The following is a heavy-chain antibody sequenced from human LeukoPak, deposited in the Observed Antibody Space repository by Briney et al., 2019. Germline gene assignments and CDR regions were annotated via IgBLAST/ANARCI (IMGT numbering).Heavy chain of an antibody. Sequence: GESLKISCRAFGYTLTTYWIGWVRQMPGKGLEWMGLIYFGGSDTRYNPSFQGQVAISADKSISTAYLQLSSLKASDTAMYYCGGARHGNTYFDYWGQGTLVVVSS. CDR1: GYTLTTYW. V-gene: IGHV5-51*01. CDR2: IYFGGSDT. J-gene: IGHJ4*02. CDR3: GGARHGNTYFDY. D-gene: IGHD1-1*01.